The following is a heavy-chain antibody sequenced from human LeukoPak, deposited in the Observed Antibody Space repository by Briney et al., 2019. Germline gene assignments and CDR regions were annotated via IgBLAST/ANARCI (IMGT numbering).Heavy chain of an antibody. CDR2: ISASNGNT. D-gene: IGHD6-13*01. Sequence: ASVNVSCKASGYTFTSYRVSWVRPAPGQGLEWMGCISASNGNTNYAQKLQDRVTMTTAASTSTAYMELRSLRSDDTAVYYCARYPLSYSSNWHYYFDYWGEGTLLSVSS. CDR1: GYTFTSYR. J-gene: IGHJ4*02. V-gene: IGHV1-18*01. CDR3: ARYPLSYSSNWHYYFDY.